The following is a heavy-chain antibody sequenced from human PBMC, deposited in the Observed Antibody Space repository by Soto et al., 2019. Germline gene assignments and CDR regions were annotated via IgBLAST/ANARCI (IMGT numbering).Heavy chain of an antibody. CDR2: IIPIFGTP. D-gene: IGHD3-16*01. V-gene: IGHV1-69*12. Sequence: QVQLVQSGAAVKKPGSSVKVSCKASGGTFSSYAISWVRQAPGQGLEWMGGIIPIFGTPDYAQKFQGRVTIPAEESTSTAYIELSSLRSEDTAGYYCAFTLSANYYYGVDVWGQGTRVTVSS. CDR1: GGTFSSYA. CDR3: AFTLSANYYYGVDV. J-gene: IGHJ6*02.